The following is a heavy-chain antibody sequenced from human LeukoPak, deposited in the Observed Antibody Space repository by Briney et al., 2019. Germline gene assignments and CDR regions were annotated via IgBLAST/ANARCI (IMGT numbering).Heavy chain of an antibody. Sequence: SAKVSCKASGGTFSSYAISWVRQAPGQGLEWMGRIIPIFGIANYAQKFQGRVTITADKSTSTAYMELSSLRSEDTAVYYCARVLRKGFWRDYYYGMDVWGQGTTVTVSS. CDR2: IIPIFGIA. J-gene: IGHJ6*02. D-gene: IGHD3-3*01. V-gene: IGHV1-69*04. CDR3: ARVLRKGFWRDYYYGMDV. CDR1: GGTFSSYA.